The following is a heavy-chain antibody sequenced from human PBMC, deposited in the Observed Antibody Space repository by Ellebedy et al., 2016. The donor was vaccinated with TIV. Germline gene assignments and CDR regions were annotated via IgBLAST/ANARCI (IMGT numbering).Heavy chain of an antibody. D-gene: IGHD6-19*01. V-gene: IGHV1-18*04. CDR3: ARLQAVTGPFDY. CDR1: GYTFTSYA. J-gene: IGHJ4*02. CDR2: IRGYNANT. Sequence: AASVKVSCKASGYTFTSYAISWLRQAPGQGLEWMGWIRGYNANTKYIEKFQGRVTMTTDTSTSTAYMALRGLRSDDTAVYYGARLQAVTGPFDYWGQGTLVSVSS.